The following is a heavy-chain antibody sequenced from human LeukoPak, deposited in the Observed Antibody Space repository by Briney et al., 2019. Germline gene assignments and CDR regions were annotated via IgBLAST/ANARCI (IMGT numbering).Heavy chain of an antibody. Sequence: ASVKASCKASGYTFTGYYIHWVRQAPGQGLEWMGRINPNNGDTNYAQKFPGRVTLTRDTSIGTAYMELSSLRSDDTAMYYCVREITRATTYFDSWGQGTLVTVSS. CDR1: GYTFTGYY. D-gene: IGHD1-26*01. V-gene: IGHV1-2*06. CDR2: INPNNGDT. CDR3: VREITRATTYFDS. J-gene: IGHJ4*02.